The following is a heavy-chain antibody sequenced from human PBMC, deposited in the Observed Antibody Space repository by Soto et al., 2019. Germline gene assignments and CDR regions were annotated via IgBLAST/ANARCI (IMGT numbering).Heavy chain of an antibody. CDR2: VYHTGDT. CDR1: GGTVASSHW. Sequence: PSETLSLTCGVSGGTVASSHWWSWVRQSPGRGLEWIGNVYHTGDTNFNPSLQSRVTFSVDKSNNQFSLRLTSVTAADTAMYFCAREVVTAGGNNYFDPWGPGTLVTVSS. J-gene: IGHJ5*02. D-gene: IGHD2-21*02. V-gene: IGHV4-4*02. CDR3: AREVVTAGGNNYFDP.